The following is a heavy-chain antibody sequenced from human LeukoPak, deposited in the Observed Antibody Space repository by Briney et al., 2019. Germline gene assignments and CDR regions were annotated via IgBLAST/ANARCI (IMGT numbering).Heavy chain of an antibody. CDR1: GFTFSDYY. V-gene: IGHV3-11*06. D-gene: IGHD3-10*01. J-gene: IGHJ3*02. CDR2: ISSSSSYI. Sequence: GGSLRLSCAASGFTFSDYYMSWIRQAPGKGLEWVSCISSSSSYIHYADSVKGRFTISRDNARNSLYLQMNSLRAEDTAVYYCAGDRGWFGESPDAFDIWGQGTMVTVSS. CDR3: AGDRGWFGESPDAFDI.